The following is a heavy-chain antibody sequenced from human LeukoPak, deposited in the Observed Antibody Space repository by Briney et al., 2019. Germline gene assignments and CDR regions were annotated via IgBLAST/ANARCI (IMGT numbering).Heavy chain of an antibody. Sequence: GGSQRLSCAASGFAFSSQAMGWVRQAPGKGLEWVSVISDSGSITYYADSVKGRFTISRDNSKNTLFLQVNSLRAEDTAVYYCAKDARRTSGWYFFDYWGQGTLVTVSS. D-gene: IGHD6-19*01. J-gene: IGHJ4*02. CDR3: AKDARRTSGWYFFDY. V-gene: IGHV3-23*01. CDR1: GFAFSSQA. CDR2: ISDSGSIT.